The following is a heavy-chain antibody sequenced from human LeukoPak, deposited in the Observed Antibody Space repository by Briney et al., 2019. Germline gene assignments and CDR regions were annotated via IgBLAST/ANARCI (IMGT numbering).Heavy chain of an antibody. CDR2: ISSSGSTI. D-gene: IGHD3-10*01. CDR1: GFTFSDYY. CDR3: ARDLTGSGDY. J-gene: IGHJ4*02. Sequence: AGGSLRFSGAASGFTFSDYYMGWIRQAPGKGLEGVSYISSSGSTIYYADSVKGRFTISRDNAKNSLYLQMNSLRAEDTALYYCARDLTGSGDYWGQGTLVTVSS. V-gene: IGHV3-11*01.